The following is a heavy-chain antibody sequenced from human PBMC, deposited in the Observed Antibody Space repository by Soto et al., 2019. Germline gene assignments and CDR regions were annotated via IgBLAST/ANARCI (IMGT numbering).Heavy chain of an antibody. CDR1: GFTFSSYS. V-gene: IGHV3-21*04. Sequence: GGSLRLSCAASGFTFSSYSMNWVRQAPGKGLEWVSSISSSSSYIYYADPVKGRFTISRDNSWNTLYLQLNSLRAEDTAVYYCAKLLAAAASWDAFDIWGQGTMVTVS. D-gene: IGHD6-25*01. CDR3: AKLLAAAASWDAFDI. CDR2: ISSSSSYI. J-gene: IGHJ3*02.